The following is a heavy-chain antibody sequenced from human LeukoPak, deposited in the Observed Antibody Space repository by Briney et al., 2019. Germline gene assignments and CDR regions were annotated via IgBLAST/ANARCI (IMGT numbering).Heavy chain of an antibody. J-gene: IGHJ4*02. Sequence: PGGSLRLSCAASGFTFSSYWMSWVRQAPGKRLEWVANINQDGSEKYYVDSVKGRFIISRDNARNSLFLQMNILTAEDTAIYYCVREGAYSTSSPAGYWGQGPLVSVSS. D-gene: IGHD6-6*01. CDR3: VREGAYSTSSPAGY. V-gene: IGHV3-7*01. CDR2: INQDGSEK. CDR1: GFTFSSYW.